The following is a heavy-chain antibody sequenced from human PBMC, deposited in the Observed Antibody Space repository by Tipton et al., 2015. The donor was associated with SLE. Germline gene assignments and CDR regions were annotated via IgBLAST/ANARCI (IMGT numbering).Heavy chain of an antibody. V-gene: IGHV4-59*11. CDR2: IYGSGST. CDR1: GDSIINHY. CDR3: ARGRAQPLDY. Sequence: TLSLTCTVSGDSIINHYWTWIRQPPGKGLEWIGYIYGSGSTNYNPSLKSRVTMTEDTSRNEVSLRLSSVTAADTAVYYCARGRAQPLDYWGQGTPVTVSS. J-gene: IGHJ4*02.